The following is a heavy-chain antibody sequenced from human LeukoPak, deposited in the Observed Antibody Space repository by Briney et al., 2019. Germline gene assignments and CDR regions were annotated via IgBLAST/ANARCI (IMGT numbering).Heavy chain of an antibody. Sequence: GGSLRLSCTASGFTFGDYAMSWFRQAPGKGLEWVGRIKTKSEGSTTDYAAPAKGRFTISRDDSKNALFLQMDSLKSDDTAMYYCTTEFKELGSFFYFYYMDVWGTGTTVTISS. D-gene: IGHD3-10*01. V-gene: IGHV3-15*01. CDR2: IKTKSEGSTT. CDR1: GFTFGDYA. J-gene: IGHJ6*03. CDR3: TTEFKELGSFFYFYYMDV.